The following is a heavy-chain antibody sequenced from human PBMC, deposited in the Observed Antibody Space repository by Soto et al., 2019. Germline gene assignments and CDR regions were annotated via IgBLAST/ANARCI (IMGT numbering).Heavy chain of an antibody. V-gene: IGHV3-23*01. Sequence: GGSLRLSCAASGFTFSSYAMSWVRQAPGKGLGWVSAISGSGGSTYYADSVKGRFTISRDNSKNTLYLQMNSLRAEDTAVYYCAKGPWFGESGTLVYWGQGTLVTVSS. CDR3: AKGPWFGESGTLVY. D-gene: IGHD3-10*01. CDR2: ISGSGGST. J-gene: IGHJ4*02. CDR1: GFTFSSYA.